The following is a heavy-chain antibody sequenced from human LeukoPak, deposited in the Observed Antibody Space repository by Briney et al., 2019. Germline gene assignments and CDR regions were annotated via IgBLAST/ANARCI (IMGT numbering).Heavy chain of an antibody. CDR1: GYTFTSYG. J-gene: IGHJ6*03. CDR3: AREVGGRFLEWLSPNYMDV. Sequence: GASVKVSCKASGYTFTSYGISWVRQAPGQGLEWMGWISAYNGNTNYAQKLQGRVTMTTDTSTSTAYMELRSLRSDDTAVYYCAREVGGRFLEWLSPNYMDVWGKGTTVTVSS. CDR2: ISAYNGNT. V-gene: IGHV1-18*01. D-gene: IGHD3-3*01.